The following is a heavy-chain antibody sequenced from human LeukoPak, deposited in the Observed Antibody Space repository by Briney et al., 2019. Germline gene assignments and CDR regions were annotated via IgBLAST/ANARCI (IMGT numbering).Heavy chain of an antibody. CDR2: ISGSGGST. Sequence: PGGSLRLSCAASGFTFSSYDMNGVRQAPGEGREWVSSISGSGGSTHYADSVKGRFTISRDNSKTTLYLQMNSLRAEDTAIYYCVKDRGTYHFDYWGQGTLVTVSS. V-gene: IGHV3-23*01. CDR1: GFTFSSYD. CDR3: VKDRGTYHFDY. D-gene: IGHD5-12*01. J-gene: IGHJ4*02.